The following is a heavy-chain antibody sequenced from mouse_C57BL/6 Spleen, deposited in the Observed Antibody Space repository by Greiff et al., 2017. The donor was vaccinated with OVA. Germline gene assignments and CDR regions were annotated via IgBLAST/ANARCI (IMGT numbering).Heavy chain of an antibody. D-gene: IGHD1-1*01. CDR3: ARSRGSSYCDY. CDR2: IYPGDGDT. V-gene: IGHV1-82*01. J-gene: IGHJ2*01. CDR1: GYAFSSSW. Sequence: QVQLQQSGPELVKPGASVKISCKASGYAFSSSWMNWVKQRPGKGLEWIGRIYPGDGDTNYNGKFKGKATLTADKSSSTAYMQLSSLTSEDSAVYFCARSRGSSYCDYWGQGTTLTVSS.